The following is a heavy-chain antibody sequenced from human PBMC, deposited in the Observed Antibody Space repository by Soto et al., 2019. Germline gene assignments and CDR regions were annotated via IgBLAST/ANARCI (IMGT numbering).Heavy chain of an antibody. CDR1: GGSISSGDYY. V-gene: IGHV4-30-4*01. CDR3: ARVELAAAGTAGWFGP. D-gene: IGHD6-13*01. Sequence: PSETLSLTCTVSGGSISSGDYYWSWIRQPPGKGLEWIGYIYYSGSTYYNPSLKSRVTISVDTSKNQFSLKLSSVTAADTAVYYCARVELAAAGTAGWFGPWGQGTLVTVSS. CDR2: IYYSGST. J-gene: IGHJ5*02.